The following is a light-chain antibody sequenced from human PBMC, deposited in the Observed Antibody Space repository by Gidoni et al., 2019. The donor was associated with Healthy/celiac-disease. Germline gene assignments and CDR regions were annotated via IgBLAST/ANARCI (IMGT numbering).Light chain of an antibody. CDR3: QQYDNLLIT. CDR2: DAS. V-gene: IGKV1-33*01. Sequence: DIQMTQSPSSLSASVGDRVTITCQASQDISNSLNWYQQKPGKAPKLLIYDASNLETGVPSRFSGSGSGTDFTFTISSLQPEDIATYYCQQYDNLLITFGGGTKVEIK. J-gene: IGKJ4*01. CDR1: QDISNS.